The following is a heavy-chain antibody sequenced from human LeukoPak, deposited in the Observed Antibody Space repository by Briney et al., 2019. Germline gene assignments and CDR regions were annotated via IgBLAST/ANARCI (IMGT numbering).Heavy chain of an antibody. V-gene: IGHV3-21*04. Sequence: GGSLRLSCGASGFTFSRYSMNWVRQAPGKGLEWVSSISSSGSYIYYADSVKGRFTISRDNSKNTLYLQMNSLRAEDTAVYYCARLEMATIGDYWGQGTLVTVSS. J-gene: IGHJ4*02. CDR2: ISSSGSYI. CDR1: GFTFSRYS. D-gene: IGHD5-24*01. CDR3: ARLEMATIGDY.